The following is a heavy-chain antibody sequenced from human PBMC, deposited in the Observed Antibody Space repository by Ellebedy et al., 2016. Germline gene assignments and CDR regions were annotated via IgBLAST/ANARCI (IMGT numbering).Heavy chain of an antibody. J-gene: IGHJ4*02. Sequence: GESLKISCAASGFTFSSYAMHWVRQAPGKGLEWVAVISYDGSNKYYADSVKGRFTISRDNSKNTLYLQMNSLRAEDTAVYYCARSTLWGQGTLVTVSS. CDR2: ISYDGSNK. D-gene: IGHD4-11*01. CDR1: GFTFSSYA. V-gene: IGHV3-30-3*01. CDR3: ARSTL.